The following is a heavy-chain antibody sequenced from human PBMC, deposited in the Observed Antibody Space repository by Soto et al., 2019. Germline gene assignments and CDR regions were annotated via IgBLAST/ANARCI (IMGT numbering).Heavy chain of an antibody. CDR1: GYTFTDYY. V-gene: IGHV1-2*02. CDR3: ARDVTRTQSCTNGVCYYHYYAMDV. CDR2: INPNSGGT. J-gene: IGHJ6*02. D-gene: IGHD2-8*01. Sequence: ASVKVSCKASGYTFTDYYVHWVRQAPGQGLEWMGWINPNSGGTKTAQKFQGRVTVTRDTSISTAYMDLSRLRSDDTAVYYCARDVTRTQSCTNGVCYYHYYAMDVWGQGTMVTVSS.